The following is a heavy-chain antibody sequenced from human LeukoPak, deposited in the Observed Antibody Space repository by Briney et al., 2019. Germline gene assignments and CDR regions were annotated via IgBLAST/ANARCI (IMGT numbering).Heavy chain of an antibody. CDR1: GYTFTDHG. D-gene: IGHD6-6*01. J-gene: IGHJ4*02. V-gene: IGHV3-33*01. CDR3: ARDLAAARLDF. Sequence: PGGSLRLSWAASGYTFTDHGMHWVRQAPGKGLEWVADIWFDGSQEFYADTVKGRFTISRDISKSILYLQMNRLRAEDTGVYYCARDLAAARLDFRGQGTLVTVSS. CDR2: IWFDGSQE.